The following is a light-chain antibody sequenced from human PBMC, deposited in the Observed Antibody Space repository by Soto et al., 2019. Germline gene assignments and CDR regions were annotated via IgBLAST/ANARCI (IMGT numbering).Light chain of an antibody. J-gene: IGKJ5*01. CDR2: GAS. CDR3: QQYGSSPIT. Sequence: EIVLTQSPGTLSLSPGERATLSCRTSQSVSGSYLAWYQQKPGQAPRLLIYGASTRATGIPDRFSGSGSGTDFTLTISRLEPEDFAVYYCQQYGSSPITFGQGTRLEIK. V-gene: IGKV3-20*01. CDR1: QSVSGSY.